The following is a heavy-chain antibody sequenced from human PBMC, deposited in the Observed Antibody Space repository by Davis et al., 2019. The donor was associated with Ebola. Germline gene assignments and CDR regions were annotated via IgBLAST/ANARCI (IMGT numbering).Heavy chain of an antibody. V-gene: IGHV3-23*01. CDR2: ISGSGGST. CDR1: GFTFSSYA. CDR3: TLGTVTTEDY. D-gene: IGHD4-17*01. J-gene: IGHJ4*02. Sequence: GESLKISCAASGFTFSSYAMSWVRQAPGKGLEWVSAISGSGGSTYYADSVKGRFTISRDNSKNTLYLQMNSLRAEDTAVYYCTLGTVTTEDYWGQGTLVTVSS.